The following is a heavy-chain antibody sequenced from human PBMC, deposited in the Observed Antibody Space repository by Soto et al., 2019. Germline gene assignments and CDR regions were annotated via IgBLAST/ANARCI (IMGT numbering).Heavy chain of an antibody. J-gene: IGHJ3*02. V-gene: IGHV1-18*01. CDR3: ARVRYFDWLFPLDAFVI. CDR1: GSTLTSPA. CDR2: RSVYNGKT. D-gene: IGHD3-9*01. Sequence: ASXKVSCKASGSTLTSPAISWVRQAPLKECEWMGWRSVYNGKTHSPQTLHGRVTMPTDTSPSAASMELRSLGSDETAVYYCARVRYFDWLFPLDAFVIWGRGTMVIGSS.